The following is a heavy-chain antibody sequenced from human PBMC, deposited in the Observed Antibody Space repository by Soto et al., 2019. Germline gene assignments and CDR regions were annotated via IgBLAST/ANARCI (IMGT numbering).Heavy chain of an antibody. J-gene: IGHJ5*02. V-gene: IGHV4-34*01. D-gene: IGHD2-15*01. CDR3: ARGPKLYCSGGSCYSVWNWFDP. Sequence: QVQLQQWGAGLLKPSETLSLTCAVYGGSFSGYYWSWIRQPPGKGLEWIGEINHSGSTNYNPSLKSRVTISVDTSKNQFSLKLSSVTAADTAVYYCARGPKLYCSGGSCYSVWNWFDPWGQGTLVTVSS. CDR2: INHSGST. CDR1: GGSFSGYY.